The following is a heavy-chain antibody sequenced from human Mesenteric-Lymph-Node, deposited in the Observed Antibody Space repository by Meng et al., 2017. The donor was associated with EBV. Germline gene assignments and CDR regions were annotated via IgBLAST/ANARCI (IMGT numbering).Heavy chain of an antibody. CDR1: GFTFSSNY. D-gene: IGHD6-13*01. J-gene: IGHJ2*01. CDR3: ARESGSWSYFDL. V-gene: IGHV3-53*01. Sequence: EGQVVESGGGLIQPGGSLRLSCAASGFTFSSNYMNWVRQAPGKGLEWVSVINTGGSTSYADSVKGRFTISRDNSKNTVHLLMNSLRAEDTAVYYCARESGSWSYFDLWGRGTLVTVSS. CDR2: INTGGST.